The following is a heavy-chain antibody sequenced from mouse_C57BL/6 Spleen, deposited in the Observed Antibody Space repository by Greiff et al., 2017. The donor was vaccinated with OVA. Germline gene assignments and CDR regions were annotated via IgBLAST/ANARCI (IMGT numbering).Heavy chain of an antibody. Sequence: QVQLKESGAELVRPGASVTLSCKASGYTFTDYEMHWVKQTPVHGLAWIGAIDPETGGTAYNQKFKGKAILTADKSSSTAYMELRSLTSEDSAFYYCTRRYYGSSPLAYWGQGTLVTVSA. V-gene: IGHV1-15*01. D-gene: IGHD1-1*01. CDR3: TRRYYGSSPLAY. J-gene: IGHJ3*01. CDR1: GYTFTDYE. CDR2: IDPETGGT.